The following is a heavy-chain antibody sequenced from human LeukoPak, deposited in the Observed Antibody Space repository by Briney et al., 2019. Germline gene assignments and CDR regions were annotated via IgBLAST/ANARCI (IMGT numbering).Heavy chain of an antibody. Sequence: GGSLRLSCAASGFTFSSYWMHWVRQAPGKGLVWVSRIKSGGSTNYADSVKGRFTISRDNAKNTLSLQMNSLRAEDTGVYNCARAPSEIGGYYPEYFRHWGQGTLVTVSS. J-gene: IGHJ1*01. CDR2: IKSGGST. CDR1: GFTFSSYW. CDR3: ARAPSEIGGYYPEYFRH. D-gene: IGHD3-22*01. V-gene: IGHV3-74*01.